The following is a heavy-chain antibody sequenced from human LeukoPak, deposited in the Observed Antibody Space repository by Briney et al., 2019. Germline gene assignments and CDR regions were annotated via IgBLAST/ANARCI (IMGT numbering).Heavy chain of an antibody. CDR3: AGSIAARLDY. D-gene: IGHD6-6*01. V-gene: IGHV4-34*01. CDR2: INHSGST. Sequence: SETLSLTCAVHGGSFSDYYWSWIRQPPGKGLEWIGEINHSGSTNYNPSLKSRVTISVDTSKNQFSLKLSSVTAADTAVYFCAGSIAARLDYWGQGTLVTVSS. J-gene: IGHJ4*02. CDR1: GGSFSDYY.